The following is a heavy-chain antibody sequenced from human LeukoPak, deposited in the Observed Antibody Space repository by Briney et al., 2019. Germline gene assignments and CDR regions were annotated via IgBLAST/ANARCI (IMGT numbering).Heavy chain of an antibody. CDR3: ARRGYCGGDCSFDY. V-gene: IGHV1-69*05. CDR1: GDTFSSYA. CDR2: IIPILGTT. J-gene: IGHJ4*02. Sequence: SVKVSCKASGDTFSSYAISWLRQAPGQGLEWMGGIIPILGTTNYAQKLQGRVTMTTDTSTSTAYMELRSLRSDDTAVYYCARRGYCGGDCSFDYWGQGTLVTVSS. D-gene: IGHD2-21*02.